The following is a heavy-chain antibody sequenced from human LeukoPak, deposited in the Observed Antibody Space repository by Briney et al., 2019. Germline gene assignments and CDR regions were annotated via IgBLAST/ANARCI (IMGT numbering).Heavy chain of an antibody. D-gene: IGHD6-19*01. V-gene: IGHV5-51*01. J-gene: IGHJ3*02. CDR2: IYPGDSDT. CDR1: GYSFTSYW. Sequence: GESLKIYCKCSGYSFTSYWIGWVRQLPGKGLEWMGIIYPGDSDTRYSPSFQGQVTISADKSISTAYLQWSSLKASDTAMYYCASPYSSGWPHAFDIWGQGTMVTVSS. CDR3: ASPYSSGWPHAFDI.